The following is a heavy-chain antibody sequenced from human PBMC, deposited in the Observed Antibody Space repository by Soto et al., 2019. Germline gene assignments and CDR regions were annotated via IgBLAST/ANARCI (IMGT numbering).Heavy chain of an antibody. D-gene: IGHD3-10*01. V-gene: IGHV4-31*03. CDR1: GGSISSGGYY. CDR3: ARGVRGFGDV. CDR2: IYYSGST. Sequence: SETLSLTCTVSGGSISSGGYYWSWIRQHPGKGLEWIGYIYYSGSTYYNPSLKSRVTISVDTSKNQFSLKLSSVTAADTAVYYCARGVRGFGDVWGQGTTVTVSS. J-gene: IGHJ6*02.